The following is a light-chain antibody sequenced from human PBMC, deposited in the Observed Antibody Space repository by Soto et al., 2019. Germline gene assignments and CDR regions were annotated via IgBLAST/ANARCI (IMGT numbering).Light chain of an antibody. Sequence: EIVLTQSPGTLSLSPRQRATLSCRASQRVNSSYLAWLQQKPGQAPRLLIYGASTRATGIPDRFSGSGAGTDFPLTISILEPEDFAVYYCQQYGSSPQTFGQGTKVDIK. V-gene: IGKV3-20*01. CDR3: QQYGSSPQT. CDR2: GAS. J-gene: IGKJ1*01. CDR1: QRVNSSY.